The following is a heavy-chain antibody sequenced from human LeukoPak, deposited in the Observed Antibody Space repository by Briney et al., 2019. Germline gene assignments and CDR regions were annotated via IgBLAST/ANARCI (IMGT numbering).Heavy chain of an antibody. D-gene: IGHD3-10*01. CDR2: ISDSSDTM. Sequence: GGSLRLSCAASGFTFSYYSMNWVRQAPGKGLEWVSYISDSSDTMYYADSVKGRFTISRDNAKNSLYLQMNSLRAEDTAVYYCAKLRDSLLWFGELPEPFDYWGQGTLVTVSS. CDR3: AKLRDSLLWFGELPEPFDY. J-gene: IGHJ4*02. CDR1: GFTFSYYS. V-gene: IGHV3-48*01.